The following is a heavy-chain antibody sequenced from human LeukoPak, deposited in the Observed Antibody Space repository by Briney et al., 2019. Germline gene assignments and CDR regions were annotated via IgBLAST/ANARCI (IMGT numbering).Heavy chain of an antibody. J-gene: IGHJ4*02. Sequence: GRPLRLSCAATGFTFSHHGMHWVRQAPGKGLEWVAAISFDGSDHYYADSVKGRFTMSRDNSKNTVCLQMNSLRAEDTAVYYCAEDYEDTAGAGLDSWGQGSLVTVSS. V-gene: IGHV3-30*18. CDR1: GFTFSHHG. CDR2: ISFDGSDH. CDR3: AEDYEDTAGAGLDS. D-gene: IGHD5-18*01.